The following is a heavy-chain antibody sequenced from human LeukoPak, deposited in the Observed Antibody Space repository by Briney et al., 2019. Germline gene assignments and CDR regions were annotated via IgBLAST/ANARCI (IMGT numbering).Heavy chain of an antibody. J-gene: IGHJ5*02. Sequence: SETLSLTCTVSGDSINSYYWSWIRQPPGRGLEWIGYIYYTGNTNYNPSLKSRVTISIVTSKNQFSLKLSSVTAADTAMYYCARLYNHNWFDPWGQGTLVTVSS. CDR3: ARLYNHNWFDP. V-gene: IGHV4-59*01. D-gene: IGHD3-16*02. CDR1: GDSINSYY. CDR2: IYYTGNT.